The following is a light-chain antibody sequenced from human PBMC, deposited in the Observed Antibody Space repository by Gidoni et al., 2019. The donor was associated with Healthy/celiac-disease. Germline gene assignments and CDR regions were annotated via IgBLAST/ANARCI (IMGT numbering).Light chain of an antibody. J-gene: IGKJ1*01. V-gene: IGKV3-15*01. CDR2: GAS. CDR3: QQYNNWLVT. Sequence: ELVIPQSPPPLSVSPGERATLTCRASQSVSSNLAWYQQKPGKAPRLLIYGASTRATGIPARFSGSGSGTEFTLTISSLQSEDFAVYYCQQYNNWLVTFGQGTKVEIK. CDR1: QSVSSN.